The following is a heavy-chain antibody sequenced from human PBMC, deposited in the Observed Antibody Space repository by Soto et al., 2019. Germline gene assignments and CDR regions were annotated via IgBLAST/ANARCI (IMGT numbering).Heavy chain of an antibody. Sequence: SGPTLVNPTQTLTLTCTFSGFSLSTSGMCVSWIRQPPGKALEWLALIDWDDDKYYSTSLKTRLTISKDTSKNQVVLTMTNMDPVDTATYYCARTRYNWNYDYGMDVWGQGTTVTVSS. J-gene: IGHJ6*02. CDR3: ARTRYNWNYDYGMDV. CDR1: GFSLSTSGMC. V-gene: IGHV2-70*01. CDR2: IDWDDDK. D-gene: IGHD1-20*01.